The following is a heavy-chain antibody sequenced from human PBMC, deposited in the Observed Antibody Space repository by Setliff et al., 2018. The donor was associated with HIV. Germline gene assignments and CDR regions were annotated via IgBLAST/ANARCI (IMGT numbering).Heavy chain of an antibody. CDR1: GDSFSGYD. CDR2: INHSGNT. CDR3: ARGFRRQYLFSGYMDV. Sequence: PSETLSLTCAVYGDSFSGYDWNWIRQPPGQGLEWIGEINHSGNTKYNPSLKSRVTISVDTSKNQFSLRLTSVTAADTAVYYCARGFRRQYLFSGYMDVWGKGTTVTV. D-gene: IGHD1-26*01. V-gene: IGHV4-34*01. J-gene: IGHJ6*03.